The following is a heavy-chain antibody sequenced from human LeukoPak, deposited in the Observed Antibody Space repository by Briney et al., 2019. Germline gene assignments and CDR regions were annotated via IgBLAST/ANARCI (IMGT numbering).Heavy chain of an antibody. CDR3: ARDSTWLLDY. CDR2: IKEDGSVK. J-gene: IGHJ4*02. CDR1: GFTFSSHW. D-gene: IGHD6-19*01. V-gene: IGHV3-7*03. Sequence: PGGSPRLSRTASGFTFSSHWMTWVRQPPGKGLEWVANIKEDGSVKYYVDPVKGRFTISRDNIKNVLYLQMNSLRADDTAVYFCARDSTWLLDYWGQGTLITVSS.